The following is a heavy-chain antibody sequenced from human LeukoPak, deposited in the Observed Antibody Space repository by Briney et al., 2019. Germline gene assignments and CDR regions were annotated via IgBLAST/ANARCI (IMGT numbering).Heavy chain of an antibody. J-gene: IGHJ4*02. Sequence: GGSLRLSCAASGFTFSSYSMNWVRQAPGKGLEWVSSISSSSSTIYYADSVKGRFTISRDNAKNSLYLQMNSLRAEDTAVYYCARDSQLYYYDSSGPESWGQGTLVTVSS. V-gene: IGHV3-48*04. D-gene: IGHD3-22*01. CDR2: ISSSSSTI. CDR1: GFTFSSYS. CDR3: ARDSQLYYYDSSGPES.